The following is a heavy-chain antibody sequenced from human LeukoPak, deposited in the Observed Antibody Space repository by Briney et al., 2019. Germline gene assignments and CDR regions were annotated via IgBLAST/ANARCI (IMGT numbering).Heavy chain of an antibody. J-gene: IGHJ3*02. V-gene: IGHV4-38-2*02. CDR2: IYHSGST. CDR1: GYSISSGYY. Sequence: TSETLSLTCTVSGYSISSGYYWGWIRQPPGKGLEWIGSIYHSGSTYYNPSLKSRVTISVDTSKNQFSLKLSSVTAADTAVYYCATGGYSYGYVRVLDDAFDIWGQGTMVTVSS. D-gene: IGHD5-18*01. CDR3: ATGGYSYGYVRVLDDAFDI.